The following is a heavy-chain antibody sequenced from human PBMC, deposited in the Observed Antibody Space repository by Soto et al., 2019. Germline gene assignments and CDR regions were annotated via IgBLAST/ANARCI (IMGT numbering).Heavy chain of an antibody. V-gene: IGHV1-3*01. Sequence: ASVKVSCKASGYTFTSYAMHWVRQAPGQRLEWMGWINAGNGNTKYSQKFQGRVTITRDTSASTAYMELSSLRSEDTAVHYCGRQNECDRVFDYLDRGTLVIVST. J-gene: IGHJ4*02. CDR1: GYTFTSYA. CDR2: INAGNGNT. CDR3: GRQNECDRVFDY. D-gene: IGHD1-1*01.